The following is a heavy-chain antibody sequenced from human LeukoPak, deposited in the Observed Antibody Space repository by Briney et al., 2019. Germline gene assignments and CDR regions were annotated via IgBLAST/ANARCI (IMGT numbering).Heavy chain of an antibody. CDR1: GFTVSSNY. CDR2: ISYDGSNK. D-gene: IGHD1-26*01. J-gene: IGHJ4*02. Sequence: GGSLRLSCAASGFTVSSNYMNWVRQAPGKGLEWVAVISYDGSNKYYADSVKGRFTISRDNSKNTLYLQMDSLRAEDTAVYYCAKDRGASGSYRPTLNWGQGALVTVSS. CDR3: AKDRGASGSYRPTLN. V-gene: IGHV3-30*18.